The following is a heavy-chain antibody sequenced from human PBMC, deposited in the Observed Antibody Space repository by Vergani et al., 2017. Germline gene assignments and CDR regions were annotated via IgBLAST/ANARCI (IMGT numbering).Heavy chain of an antibody. CDR1: GESFSSLY. V-gene: IGHV4-34*02. CDR2: INNDGHT. CDR3: AVRLRFNLVGGEIVTKRTFDY. D-gene: IGHD3-16*01. J-gene: IGHJ4*02. Sequence: QVQLQQWGAGVVKPSGTLSLTCAVFGESFSSLYWSWIRQPPGKGMEWIGEINNDGHTNYNPSLESRVTVSRDTPKNQFSLNLMSVTAADTAMYYCAVRLRFNLVGGEIVTKRTFDYWSQGSLVTVSS.